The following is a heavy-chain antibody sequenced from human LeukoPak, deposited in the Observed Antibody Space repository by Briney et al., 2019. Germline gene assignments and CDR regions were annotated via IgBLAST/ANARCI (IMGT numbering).Heavy chain of an antibody. J-gene: IGHJ4*02. V-gene: IGHV1-18*01. D-gene: IGHD2-8*01. CDR3: ARDHCTNGVCYIAY. Sequence: GASVKVSCKASGYIFTNYGINWVRQAPGQGLEWMGWISTYSANTNYAQKLQGRVTMTTDTSTNTVYMELRSLRSDDTAVYYCARDHCTNGVCYIAYWGQGTLVTVSS. CDR1: GYIFTNYG. CDR2: ISTYSANT.